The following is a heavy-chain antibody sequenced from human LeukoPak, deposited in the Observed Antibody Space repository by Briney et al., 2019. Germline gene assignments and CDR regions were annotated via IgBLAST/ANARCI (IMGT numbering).Heavy chain of an antibody. D-gene: IGHD2-2*01. V-gene: IGHV3-23*01. CDR3: AKGGTSFYFLPNDY. CDR1: GFTFSSYW. Sequence: QAGGSLRLSCAASGFTFSSYWMSWVRQAPGKGLEWVSAISGSGGSTYYADSVKGRFTISRDNSKNTLYLQMNSLRAEDRAVYYGAKGGTSFYFLPNDYWGRGTLVTVSS. CDR2: ISGSGGST. J-gene: IGHJ4*02.